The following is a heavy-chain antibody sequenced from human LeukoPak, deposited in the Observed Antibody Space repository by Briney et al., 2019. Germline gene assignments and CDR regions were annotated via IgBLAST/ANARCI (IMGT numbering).Heavy chain of an antibody. J-gene: IGHJ4*02. Sequence: PGGSLRLSCAASGFTFSSYWMHWVRQAPGKGLVWVSRINSDGSSTSYADSVKGRFTISRDNAKNTLYLQMNSLRAEHTAVYYCARGYYDSSDYYPIVYWGQGTLVTVSS. CDR3: ARGYYDSSDYYPIVY. D-gene: IGHD3-22*01. CDR1: GFTFSSYW. V-gene: IGHV3-74*01. CDR2: INSDGSST.